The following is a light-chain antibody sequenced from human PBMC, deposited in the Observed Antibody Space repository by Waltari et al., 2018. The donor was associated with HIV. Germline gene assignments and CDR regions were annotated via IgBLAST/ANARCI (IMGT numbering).Light chain of an antibody. V-gene: IGKV1-33*01. J-gene: IGKJ2*01. Sequence: DIQMTQSPSSLSASVGERVTITCQASQDIKKFLNWFQQKPGRAPNLLIYDASSLDAGVPSRFAGSGSGTDFTLTITSLQPEDIATYYCLQYDNLPYTFGQGTRLEI. CDR3: LQYDNLPYT. CDR1: QDIKKF. CDR2: DAS.